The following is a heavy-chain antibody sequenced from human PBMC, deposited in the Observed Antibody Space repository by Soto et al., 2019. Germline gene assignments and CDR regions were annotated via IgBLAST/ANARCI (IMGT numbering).Heavy chain of an antibody. J-gene: IGHJ6*02. CDR1: GGSISSGGYY. D-gene: IGHD5-18*01. V-gene: IGHV4-31*03. CDR3: ARNVFRGHSYGYRYYYGMDV. CDR2: IYYSGST. Sequence: PSETLSLTCTVSGGSISSGGYYWSWIRQHPGKGLERIGYIYYSGSTYYNPSLKSRVTISVDTSKNQFSLKLSSVTAADTAVYYCARNVFRGHSYGYRYYYGMDVWGQGTTVTVSS.